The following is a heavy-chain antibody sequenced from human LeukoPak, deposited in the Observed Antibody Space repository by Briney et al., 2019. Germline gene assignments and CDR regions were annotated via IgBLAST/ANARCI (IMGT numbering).Heavy chain of an antibody. CDR3: ARVAPYDILDYFDY. CDR2: IKQDGSEK. CDR1: GLTFSSYW. Sequence: PGGSLRLSCAASGLTFSSYWMSWVRQAPGKGLEWVANIKQDGSEKYYVDSVKGRFTISRDNAKNSLYLQMNSLRAEDTAVYYCARVAPYDILDYFDYWGQGTLVTVSS. J-gene: IGHJ4*02. V-gene: IGHV3-7*01. D-gene: IGHD3-9*01.